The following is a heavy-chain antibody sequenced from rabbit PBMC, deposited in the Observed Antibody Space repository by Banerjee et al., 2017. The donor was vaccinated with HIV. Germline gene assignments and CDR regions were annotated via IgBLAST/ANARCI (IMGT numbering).Heavy chain of an antibody. V-gene: IGHV1S40*01. CDR3: ARGQGYVSGSGAYPYYFDL. D-gene: IGHD1-1*01. Sequence: QSLEESGGDLVKPGASLTLTCTASGFSLSSYWMCWVRQDPGKGLEWIACIYDGSGGSTYYASWVNGRFTITRSTSLNTMTLQMTSLTAADTATYFCARGQGYVSGSGAYPYYFDLWGPGTLVTVS. CDR2: IYDGSGGST. CDR1: GFSLSSYW. J-gene: IGHJ4*01.